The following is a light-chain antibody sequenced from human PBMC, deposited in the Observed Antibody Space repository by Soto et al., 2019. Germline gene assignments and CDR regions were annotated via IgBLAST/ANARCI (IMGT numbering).Light chain of an antibody. J-gene: IGLJ1*01. Sequence: QSVLTQPASVSGSPGQSITISCTGTSSGVGGYNYVSWYQHHPGKAPKLMIYDVSNRPSGVSNRFSGSKSGNTASLTIFGLQPEDEADYYCCSYTTSNTRQIVFGTGTKVTVL. CDR3: CSYTTSNTRQIV. V-gene: IGLV2-14*03. CDR1: SSGVGGYNY. CDR2: DVS.